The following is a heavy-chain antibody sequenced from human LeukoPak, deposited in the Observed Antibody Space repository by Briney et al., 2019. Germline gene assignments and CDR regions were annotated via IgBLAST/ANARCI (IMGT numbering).Heavy chain of an antibody. Sequence: GGSLRLSCAVSGITFSDAWMAWVRQAPGKGLQWVGRIKSRAAGLTTDYAAPVKGRFTISRDDSRNTVYLLMNSLKIEDAAVYYCFWDSSGYYAGFWGQGTLVTVSS. V-gene: IGHV3-15*01. CDR3: FWDSSGYYAGF. D-gene: IGHD3-22*01. CDR2: IKSRAAGLTT. J-gene: IGHJ4*02. CDR1: GITFSDAW.